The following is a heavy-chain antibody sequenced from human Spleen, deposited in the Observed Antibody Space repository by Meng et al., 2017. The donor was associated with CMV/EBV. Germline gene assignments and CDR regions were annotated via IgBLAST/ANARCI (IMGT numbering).Heavy chain of an antibody. CDR1: GYTFTGDY. V-gene: IGHV1-2*02. Sequence: KAAGYTFTGDYRHWVRQAPGQGLEWMGWINPNSGGTNYAQKFQGRVTMTRDTSISTAYMELSRLRSDDTAVYYCARKVPAATDAFDIWGQGTMVTVSS. D-gene: IGHD2-2*01. J-gene: IGHJ3*02. CDR3: ARKVPAATDAFDI. CDR2: INPNSGGT.